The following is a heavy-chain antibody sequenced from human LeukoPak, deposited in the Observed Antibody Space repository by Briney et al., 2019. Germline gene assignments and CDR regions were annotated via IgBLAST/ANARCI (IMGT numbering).Heavy chain of an antibody. V-gene: IGHV1-8*01. CDR2: MNPNSGNT. Sequence: GASVKVSCKASGYTFTSYDINWVRQATGQGLEWMGWMNPNSGNTGYAQKFQGRVTMTRNTSISTAYMELSSLRSDDTAVYYCARASGSSGWWKLWGQGTLVTVSS. D-gene: IGHD6-19*01. J-gene: IGHJ4*02. CDR1: GYTFTSYD. CDR3: ARASGSSGWWKL.